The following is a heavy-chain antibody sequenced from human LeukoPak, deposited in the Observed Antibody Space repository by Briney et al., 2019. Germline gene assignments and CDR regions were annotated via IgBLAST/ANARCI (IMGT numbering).Heavy chain of an antibody. V-gene: IGHV1-69*05. CDR2: IIPIFGTA. Sequence: SSVKVSCKASGGTFSSYAISWVRQAPGQGLEWMGGIIPIFGTANYAQKLQGRVTITTDEFTSTAYMELSKLRSEDTAVYCCARTMVRGVIVGFDYWGQETLVTVP. D-gene: IGHD3-10*01. CDR1: GGTFSSYA. J-gene: IGHJ4*02. CDR3: ARTMVRGVIVGFDY.